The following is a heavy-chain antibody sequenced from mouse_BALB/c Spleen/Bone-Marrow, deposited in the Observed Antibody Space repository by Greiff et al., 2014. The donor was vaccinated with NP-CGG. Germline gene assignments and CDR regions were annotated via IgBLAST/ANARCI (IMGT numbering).Heavy chain of an antibody. CDR3: ARRGDYYGAMDY. CDR1: GYIFTNYW. D-gene: IGHD1-1*01. CDR2: INPTNGRS. V-gene: IGHV1S81*02. J-gene: IGHJ4*01. Sequence: QVHVKQSGAELVKPGASVKLSCKASGYIFTNYWMHWVKQRPGQGLSWIGEINPTNGRSNYNEKFESKATLTVDKSSSTAYMQLSSLTSEDSAVYYCARRGDYYGAMDYWGQGTSVTVSS.